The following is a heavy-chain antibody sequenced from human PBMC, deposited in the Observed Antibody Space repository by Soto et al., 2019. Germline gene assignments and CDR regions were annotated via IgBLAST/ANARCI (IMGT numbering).Heavy chain of an antibody. CDR2: IYHSGST. V-gene: IGHV4-4*02. D-gene: IGHD6-19*01. Sequence: SETLSLTCAVSGGSISSSNWWSWVRQPPGKGLEWIGEIYHSGSTNYNPSLKSRVTISVDTSRNQFSLKLRSVTAADTAVYYCTDMIGQWLPRDWGQGTVVTVSS. J-gene: IGHJ4*02. CDR1: GGSISSSNW. CDR3: TDMIGQWLPRD.